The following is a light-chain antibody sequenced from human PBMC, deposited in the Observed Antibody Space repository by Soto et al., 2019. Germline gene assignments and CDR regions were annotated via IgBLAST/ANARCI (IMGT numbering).Light chain of an antibody. J-gene: IGKJ5*01. CDR3: QQYGSSPA. Sequence: DIVMTQSPATLPVSPGERATLSCRASQSVSSNLAWYQQKPGQAPRFLIYGASTRATGIPARFSGSGSGTEFTLTISSLQSEDFAVYYCQQYGSSPAFGQGTRLEIK. CDR1: QSVSSN. CDR2: GAS. V-gene: IGKV3-15*01.